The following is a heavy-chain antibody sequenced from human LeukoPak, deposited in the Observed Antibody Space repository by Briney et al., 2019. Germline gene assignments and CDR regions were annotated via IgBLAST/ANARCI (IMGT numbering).Heavy chain of an antibody. CDR3: ARALSGSYQFYYFDL. D-gene: IGHD1-26*01. Sequence: ASVKVSCKASGYTFTSYDINWVRQATGQGLEWMGWMNPNSGNTGYAQKFQGRLTITRNTSITTAYMELSSLRSEDTAAYYCARALSGSYQFYYFDLWGQGTLVTVSS. CDR2: MNPNSGNT. V-gene: IGHV1-8*01. CDR1: GYTFTSYD. J-gene: IGHJ4*02.